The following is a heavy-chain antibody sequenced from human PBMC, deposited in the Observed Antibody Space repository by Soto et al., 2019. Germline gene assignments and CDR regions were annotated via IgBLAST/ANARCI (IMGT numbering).Heavy chain of an antibody. V-gene: IGHV1-69*13. Sequence: SVKVSCKASGGTFSSYAISWVRQAPGQGLEWMGGIIPIFGTANYAQKFQGRVTITADESTSTAYMELSSLRSEDTAVYYCARLLWFGESPTSPIDYWGQGTLVTVSS. CDR1: GGTFSSYA. CDR3: ARLLWFGESPTSPIDY. D-gene: IGHD3-10*01. CDR2: IIPIFGTA. J-gene: IGHJ4*02.